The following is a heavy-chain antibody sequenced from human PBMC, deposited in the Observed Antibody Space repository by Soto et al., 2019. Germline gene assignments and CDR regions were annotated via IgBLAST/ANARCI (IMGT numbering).Heavy chain of an antibody. CDR2: FYPGDSTS. CDR1: GYSFISYW. D-gene: IGHD2-15*01. CDR3: ARIIGYCRNNDCSWTFDV. V-gene: IGHV5-51*01. Sequence: GESLKISCKTSGYSFISYWVAWVRRLPGKGLEWMGTFYPGDSTSTYSPSFQGQVTISVDTSITTAYLQLNSLKASDTAMYYCARIIGYCRNNDCSWTFDVWRQRTMVTVSS. J-gene: IGHJ3*01.